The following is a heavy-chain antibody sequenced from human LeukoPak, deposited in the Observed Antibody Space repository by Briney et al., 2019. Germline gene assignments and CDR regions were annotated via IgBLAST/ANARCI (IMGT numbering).Heavy chain of an antibody. CDR3: ARLQGYYYYMDV. CDR2: IYHSGST. J-gene: IGHJ6*03. CDR1: GYSISSGYY. Sequence: PSETLSLTCAVSGYSISSGYYWCWIRPPPGKGLEWIGSIYHSGSTYYNPSLKSRVTISVDTSKNQFSLKLSSVTAADTAVYYFARLQGYYYYMDVWGKGTTVTVSS. V-gene: IGHV4-38-2*01.